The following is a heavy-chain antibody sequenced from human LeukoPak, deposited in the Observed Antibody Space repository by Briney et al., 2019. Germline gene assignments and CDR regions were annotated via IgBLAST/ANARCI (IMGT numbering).Heavy chain of an antibody. CDR3: ARVRSAFWPDVAY. V-gene: IGHV3-21*01. D-gene: IGHD3-3*01. CDR1: GFTFSTYS. CDR2: ISRSSTDI. Sequence: GGSLRLSCAASGFTFSTYSMNWVRQAPGKGLEWVSSISRSSTDIYYADSVKGRFTISRDNAKNSLYLHMNSTSAEDTAVYYCARVRSAFWPDVAYRGPGTLVTVSS. J-gene: IGHJ4*02.